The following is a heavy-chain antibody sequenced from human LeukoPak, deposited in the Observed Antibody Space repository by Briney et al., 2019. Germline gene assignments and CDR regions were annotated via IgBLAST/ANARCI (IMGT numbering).Heavy chain of an antibody. J-gene: IGHJ5*02. CDR2: IYYSGST. D-gene: IGHD3-10*01. Sequence: SETLSLTCTVSGGSISSSSYYWGWIRQPPGKGLEWIGSIYYSGSTYYNPSLKSRVTISVDTSKNQFSLKLSSVTAADTAVYYCARHRSDVLLWLGDYNWFDPWGQGTLVTVSS. CDR1: GGSISSSSYY. CDR3: ARHRSDVLLWLGDYNWFDP. V-gene: IGHV4-39*01.